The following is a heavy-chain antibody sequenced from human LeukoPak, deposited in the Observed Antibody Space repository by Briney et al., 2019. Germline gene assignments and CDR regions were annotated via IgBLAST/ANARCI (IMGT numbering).Heavy chain of an antibody. J-gene: IGHJ6*03. D-gene: IGHD5-18*01. CDR3: ARALSVDTAMVNRIYYYYYYMDV. CDR2: INPNSGGT. CDR1: GYTFTGYY. V-gene: IGHV1-2*02. Sequence: GGSVKVSCKASGYTFTGYYMHWVRQAPGQGLEWMGWINPNSGGTNYAQKFQGRVTMTRDTSISTAYMELSRLRSDDTAVYYCARALSVDTAMVNRIYYYYYYMDVWGKGTTVTVSS.